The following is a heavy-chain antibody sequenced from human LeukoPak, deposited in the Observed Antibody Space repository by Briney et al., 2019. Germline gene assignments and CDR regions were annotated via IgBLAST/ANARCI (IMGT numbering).Heavy chain of an antibody. CDR2: IKQDGSET. Sequence: GGSLRLSCAASGFTFSSYGMHWVRQAPGKGLEWVANIKQDGSETYYVGSVKGRFTISRDNAKNSLYLQMNSLRAEDTAVYYCARNLPAADYWGQGTLVTVSS. J-gene: IGHJ4*02. CDR1: GFTFSSYG. CDR3: ARNLPAADY. V-gene: IGHV3-7*01. D-gene: IGHD2-2*01.